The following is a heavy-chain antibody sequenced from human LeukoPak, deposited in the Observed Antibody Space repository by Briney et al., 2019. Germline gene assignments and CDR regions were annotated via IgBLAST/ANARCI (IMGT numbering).Heavy chain of an antibody. J-gene: IGHJ5*02. CDR1: GYTFTGYY. D-gene: IGHD3-16*02. CDR3: ARTLSYRNWFDP. Sequence: ASVKVSCKASGYTFTGYYMHWVRQAPGQGLEWMGWINPNSGGTNYAQKLQGRVTMTRDTSISTAYMELSRLRSDDTAVYYCARTLSYRNWFDPWGQGTLVTVSS. V-gene: IGHV1-2*02. CDR2: INPNSGGT.